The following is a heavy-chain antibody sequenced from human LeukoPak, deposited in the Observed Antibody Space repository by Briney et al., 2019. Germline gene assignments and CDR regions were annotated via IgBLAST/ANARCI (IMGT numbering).Heavy chain of an antibody. Sequence: ALVKVSCKASGYTFSSYAMHWVRQAPGQRLEWMGWINAGNGNTKYSQKFQGRVTITRDTSASTAYMELSSLRSEDTAVYYCARDGSSWYGGDYWGQGTLVTVSS. CDR2: INAGNGNT. D-gene: IGHD6-13*01. CDR1: GYTFSSYA. V-gene: IGHV1-3*01. J-gene: IGHJ4*02. CDR3: ARDGSSWYGGDY.